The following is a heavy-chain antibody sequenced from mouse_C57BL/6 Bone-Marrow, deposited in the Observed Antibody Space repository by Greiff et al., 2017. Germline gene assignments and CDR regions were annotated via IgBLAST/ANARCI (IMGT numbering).Heavy chain of an antibody. CDR1: GFTFSDAW. Sequence: QSGGGLVQPGGSMKLSCAASGFTFSDAWMDWVRQSPEKGLEWVAEIRNKANNHATYYAESVKGRFTISRDDYKSSVYLQMISLRAEDSGVYYCTRQGDYYGSRDYYAMGYWGQGTSVTVSS. CDR3: TRQGDYYGSRDYYAMGY. CDR2: IRNKANNHAT. J-gene: IGHJ4*01. D-gene: IGHD1-1*01. V-gene: IGHV6-6*01.